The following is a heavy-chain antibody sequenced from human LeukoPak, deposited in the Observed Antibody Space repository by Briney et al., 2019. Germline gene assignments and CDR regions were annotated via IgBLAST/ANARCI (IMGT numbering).Heavy chain of an antibody. CDR3: ARVMGRFTIDY. D-gene: IGHD3-10*01. J-gene: IGHJ4*02. CDR1: GGSISSGSSY. Sequence: SQTLSLTCTVSGGSISSGSSYWSWIRQPAGKGLEWIGRIYTSGSTNYNPSLQSRVTISVDTSKNQFSLKLSSVTAADTAVYYCARVMGRFTIDYWGQGTLVTVSS. CDR2: IYTSGST. V-gene: IGHV4-61*02.